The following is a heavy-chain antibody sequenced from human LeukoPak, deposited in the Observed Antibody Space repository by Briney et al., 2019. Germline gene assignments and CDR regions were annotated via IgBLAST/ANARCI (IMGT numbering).Heavy chain of an antibody. J-gene: IGHJ4*02. CDR3: ARVRDGYNDDY. Sequence: SVKVSCKASGGTFSSYAISWVRQAPGQGPEWMGRIIPIFGTANYAQKFQGRVTITADKSTSTAYMELSSLRSEDTAVYYCARVRDGYNDDYWGQGTLVTVSS. D-gene: IGHD5-24*01. CDR2: IIPIFGTA. V-gene: IGHV1-69*06. CDR1: GGTFSSYA.